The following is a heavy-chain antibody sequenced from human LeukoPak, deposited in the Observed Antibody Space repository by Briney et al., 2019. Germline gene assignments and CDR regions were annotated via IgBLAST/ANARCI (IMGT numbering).Heavy chain of an antibody. J-gene: IGHJ4*02. CDR2: INGDGSST. CDR1: GFTVGTNG. D-gene: IGHD4-17*01. Sequence: PGGSLTLSRVAVGFTVGTNGMDWGRQAPGKGRLWVSRINGDGSSTNYADSVKGRFTISRDNAKNTLYLQMNSLRAEDTAVYYCARASTTVPNPLDNWGQGTLVTVSS. V-gene: IGHV3-74*01. CDR3: ARASTTVPNPLDN.